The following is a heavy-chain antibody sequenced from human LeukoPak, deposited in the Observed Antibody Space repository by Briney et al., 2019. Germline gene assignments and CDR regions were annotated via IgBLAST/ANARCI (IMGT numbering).Heavy chain of an antibody. D-gene: IGHD2-2*01. J-gene: IGHJ6*02. V-gene: IGHV1-8*01. CDR2: MNPNSGNT. Sequence: VASVKVSCKASGYTFTSYDINWVRQATGQGLEWTGWMNPNSGNTGYAQKFQGRVTMTRNTSISTAYMELSSLRSEDTAVYYCARVSRPYYYYGMDVWGQGTTVTVSS. CDR1: GYTFTSYD. CDR3: ARVSRPYYYYGMDV.